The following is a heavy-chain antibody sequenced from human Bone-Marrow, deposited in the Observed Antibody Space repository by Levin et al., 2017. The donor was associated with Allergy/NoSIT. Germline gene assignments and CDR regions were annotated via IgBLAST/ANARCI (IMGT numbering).Heavy chain of an antibody. CDR3: TTSVATLGLDY. CDR2: IFPDDSET. Sequence: GGSLRLSCKASGYVFTRYWIGWVRQMPGKGLELMGIIFPDDSETKYSPSFQGQVTLSADKSISTADLQWSSLKASDTAVFYCTTSVATLGLDYWGQGTTVTVSS. J-gene: IGHJ4*02. CDR1: GYVFTRYW. V-gene: IGHV5-51*01. D-gene: IGHD5/OR15-5a*01.